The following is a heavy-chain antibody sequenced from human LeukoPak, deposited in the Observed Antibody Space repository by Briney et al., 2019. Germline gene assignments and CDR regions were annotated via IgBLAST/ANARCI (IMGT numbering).Heavy chain of an antibody. CDR1: GFTFSSYG. J-gene: IGHJ6*02. D-gene: IGHD5-18*01. CDR3: ARDTAMVTDYYGMDV. Sequence: GGSLRLSCAASGFTFSSYGMHWVRQAPGKGLVWVSRINSDGSSTSYADSVKGRFTISRDNAKNTLYLQMNSLRAEDTAVYYCARDTAMVTDYYGMDVWGQGTTVTVSS. V-gene: IGHV3-74*01. CDR2: INSDGSST.